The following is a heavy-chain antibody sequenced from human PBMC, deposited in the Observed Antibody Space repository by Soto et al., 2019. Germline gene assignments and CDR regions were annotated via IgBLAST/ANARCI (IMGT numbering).Heavy chain of an antibody. CDR2: ISYDGSNK. V-gene: IGHV3-30*18. D-gene: IGHD2-15*01. CDR1: GFTFSSYG. Sequence: GGSLRLSCAASGFTFSSYGMHWVRQAPGKGLEWVAVISYDGSNKYYADSVKGRFTISRDNSKNTLYLQMNSLRAEDTAVYYCAKDGSSGSFDYWGQGTLVTVSS. CDR3: AKDGSSGSFDY. J-gene: IGHJ4*02.